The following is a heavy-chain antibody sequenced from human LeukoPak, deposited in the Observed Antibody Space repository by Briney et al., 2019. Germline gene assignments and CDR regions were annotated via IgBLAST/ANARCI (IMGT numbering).Heavy chain of an antibody. D-gene: IGHD5-18*01. CDR1: GFTFGSFG. CDR3: ARDGYSYGSIDY. V-gene: IGHV3-33*01. J-gene: IGHJ4*02. CDR2: IWYDGSNK. Sequence: PGGSLRLSCAASGFTFGSFGMHWVRQAPGKGLEWVAVIWYDGSNKYYADSVKGRFTTSRDNSQNTLYLQINSLRVEDTAVYYCARDGYSYGSIDYWGQGTLVTVSS.